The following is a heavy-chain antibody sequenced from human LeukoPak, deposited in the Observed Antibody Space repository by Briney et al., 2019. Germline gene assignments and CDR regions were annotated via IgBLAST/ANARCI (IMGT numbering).Heavy chain of an antibody. CDR1: GDSVSRSDSY. CDR2: IYYSGRT. D-gene: IGHD3-22*01. J-gene: IGHJ1*01. V-gene: IGHV4-39*01. CDR3: ARRRYYDGSGYLE. Sequence: SETLSLTXSVSGDSVSRSDSYWDWISQPPGKGLEWIGTIYYSGRTYYSPSLKSRVTMSVDPSNNQFSLNLRSVTAADTAVYYCARRRYYDGSGYLEWGQGTLLSVSS.